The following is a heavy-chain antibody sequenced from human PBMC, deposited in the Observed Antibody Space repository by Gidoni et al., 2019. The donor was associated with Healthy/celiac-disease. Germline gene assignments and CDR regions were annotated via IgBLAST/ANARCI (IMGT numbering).Heavy chain of an antibody. D-gene: IGHD1-7*01. Sequence: EVQLVESGGGLVPPGGSLRFSCAASGFTFSSYEMHCVRQETGKGLEWVAAIGTAGDTYYPGSVKGRFTISRENAKNSLYLQMNSLRAGDTAVYYCARSDDWNYGLDYWGQGTLVTVSS. CDR2: IGTAGDT. J-gene: IGHJ4*02. CDR3: ARSDDWNYGLDY. V-gene: IGHV3-13*01. CDR1: GFTFSSYE.